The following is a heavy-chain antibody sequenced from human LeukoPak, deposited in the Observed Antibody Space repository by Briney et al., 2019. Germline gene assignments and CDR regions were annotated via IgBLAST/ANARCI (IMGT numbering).Heavy chain of an antibody. V-gene: IGHV3-23*01. D-gene: IGHD2-21*01. CDR1: GFTFSSYA. Sequence: GGSLRLSCAASGFTFSSYAMSWVRQAPGKGLEWVSAISGSGGSTHYADSVKGRFTISRDNSKNTLYLQMNSLRAEDTAVYYCAKDHCGGDCYPYYWGQGTLVTVSS. CDR2: ISGSGGST. CDR3: AKDHCGGDCYPYY. J-gene: IGHJ4*02.